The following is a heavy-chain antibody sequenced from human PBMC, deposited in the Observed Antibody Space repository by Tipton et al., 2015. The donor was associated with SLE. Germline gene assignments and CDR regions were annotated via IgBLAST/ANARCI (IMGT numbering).Heavy chain of an antibody. J-gene: IGHJ4*02. V-gene: IGHV3-21*04. Sequence: SLRLSCAASGFTFSSYSMNWVRQAPGKGLEWVSSISSSSSYIYYADSVKGRFTISRDNAKNSLYLQMNSLRAEDTALYYCASSKRGWPFDYWGQGTLVTVSS. D-gene: IGHD6-19*01. CDR1: GFTFSSYS. CDR2: ISSSSSYI. CDR3: ASSKRGWPFDY.